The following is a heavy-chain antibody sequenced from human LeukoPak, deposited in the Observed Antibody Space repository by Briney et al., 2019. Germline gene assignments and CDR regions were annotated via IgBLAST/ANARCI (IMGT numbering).Heavy chain of an antibody. CDR2: INHSGST. Sequence: PSETLSLTCAVYGGSFSGYYWSWIRQPPGKGLEWIGEINHSGSTNYNPSLKSRVTISVDTSKNQFSLKLSSVTAADTAVYHCASYDKWLTYYFDYWGQGTLVTASS. V-gene: IGHV4-34*01. D-gene: IGHD3-9*01. J-gene: IGHJ4*02. CDR3: ASYDKWLTYYFDY. CDR1: GGSFSGYY.